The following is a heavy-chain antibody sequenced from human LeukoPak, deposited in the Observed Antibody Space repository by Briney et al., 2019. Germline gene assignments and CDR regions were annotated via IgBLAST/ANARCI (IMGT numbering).Heavy chain of an antibody. V-gene: IGHV3-53*01. D-gene: IGHD6-13*01. CDR2: IYSGGST. CDR1: GFTVSSNY. Sequence: SGGSLRLSCAASGFTVSSNYMSWVRQAPGKGLEWVSVIYSGGSTYYADSVKGRFTISRDNSKNTLYLQMNSLRAEDTAVYYCARAVIAAAGFDYWGQETLVTVSS. J-gene: IGHJ4*02. CDR3: ARAVIAAAGFDY.